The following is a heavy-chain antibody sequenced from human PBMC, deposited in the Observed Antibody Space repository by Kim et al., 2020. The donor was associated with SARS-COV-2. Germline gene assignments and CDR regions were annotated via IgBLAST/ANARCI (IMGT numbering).Heavy chain of an antibody. CDR3: ARDRADSLDNSGYPNWFDP. D-gene: IGHD3-22*01. Sequence: GGSLRLSCAASGFTFSSYSMNWVRQAPGKGLEWVSSISSSSSYIYYADSEKGRFTISRDNAKNSLYLQMNSLRAEDTAVYYCARDRADSLDNSGYPNWFDPWGQGTLVTVSS. CDR2: ISSSSSYI. J-gene: IGHJ5*02. CDR1: GFTFSSYS. V-gene: IGHV3-21*01.